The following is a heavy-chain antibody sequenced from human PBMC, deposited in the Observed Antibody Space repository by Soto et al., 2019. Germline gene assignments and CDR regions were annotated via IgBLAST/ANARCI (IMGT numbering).Heavy chain of an antibody. CDR3: VKERADFVTVPHATSGMDV. Sequence: GGSLRLSCTASGFTFNKFGMHWVRQTPGKGLEWVAAVSYDGNHDFYADSVRGRLIISRDNSKNTLYLQLNTLKPDDTAVYYCVKERADFVTVPHATSGMDVWGPGTTVTVS. D-gene: IGHD3-3*01. V-gene: IGHV3-30*18. CDR1: GFTFNKFG. CDR2: VSYDGNHD. J-gene: IGHJ6*02.